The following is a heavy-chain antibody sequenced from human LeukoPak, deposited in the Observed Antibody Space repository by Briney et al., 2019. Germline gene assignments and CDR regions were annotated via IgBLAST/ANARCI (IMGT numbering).Heavy chain of an antibody. CDR1: GFSFSSFA. CDR2: ISFDGNDE. CDR3: ASNRQRMAGRRKLEYHFDS. J-gene: IGHJ4*02. V-gene: IGHV3-30*01. Sequence: GGSLRLSCAAFGFSFSSFAMHWVRQAPGKGLEWLAVISFDGNDEYYADSVRGRFTISRDNSKNTVGLQMNSLRGEDTAVFYCASNRQRMAGRRKLEYHFDSWGQGSLVIVS. D-gene: IGHD5-24*01.